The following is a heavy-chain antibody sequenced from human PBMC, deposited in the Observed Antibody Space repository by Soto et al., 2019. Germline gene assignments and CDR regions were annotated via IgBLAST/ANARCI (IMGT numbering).Heavy chain of an antibody. Sequence: QVQLVQSGTVVQRRGSSVKVSCQASGGTFSSHGMAWVRQAPGQGLEWMGGIIPTFGTPTYARKFQGRVTITADKSTNTAYIELSSLRSEDTGVYYCASERSAQYFDFWGQGTLITVSS. J-gene: IGHJ4*02. CDR1: GGTFSSHG. CDR3: ASERSAQYFDF. D-gene: IGHD1-26*01. V-gene: IGHV1-69*06. CDR2: IIPTFGTP.